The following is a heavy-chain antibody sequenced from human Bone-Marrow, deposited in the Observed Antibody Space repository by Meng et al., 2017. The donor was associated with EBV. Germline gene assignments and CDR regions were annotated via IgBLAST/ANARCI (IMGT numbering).Heavy chain of an antibody. CDR3: SRDLAGSDDD. CDR1: GFTFSRYW. J-gene: IGHJ4*02. Sequence: GRLVESGGALVQPGGSLRLSCAASGFTFSRYWMHWVRQAPGKGLVWVSRTNENGRVTDYADAVKGRFTISRDNTKNILYLQMNSLRVDDTAVYFCSRDLAGSDDDWGQGTLVTVSS. D-gene: IGHD6-25*01. V-gene: IGHV3-74*01. CDR2: TNENGRVT.